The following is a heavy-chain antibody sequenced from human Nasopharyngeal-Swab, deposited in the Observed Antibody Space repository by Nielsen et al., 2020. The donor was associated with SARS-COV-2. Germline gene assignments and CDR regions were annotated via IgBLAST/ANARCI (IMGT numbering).Heavy chain of an antibody. CDR3: ARGRYSSGRYILYNWFDP. D-gene: IGHD6-19*01. J-gene: IGHJ5*02. Sequence: SETLSLTCAVSGGSISSSNLLSWLRQPPGKGLEWIGEIYHSGSTNYNPSLKSRVTISVDTSKNQFSLKLSSVTAADTAVYYCARGRYSSGRYILYNWFDPWGQGTLVTVSS. V-gene: IGHV4-4*02. CDR2: IYHSGST. CDR1: GGSISSSNL.